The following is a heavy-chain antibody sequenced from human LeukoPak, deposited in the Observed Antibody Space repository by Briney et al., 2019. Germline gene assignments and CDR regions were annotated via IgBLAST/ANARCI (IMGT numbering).Heavy chain of an antibody. J-gene: IGHJ3*02. Sequence: GGSLRLSCAASGFTFSSYGMHWVRQAPGKGLEWVAVIWYGGSNKYYADSVKGRFTISRDNSKTTLYLQMNSLGAEDAAVYYCARGEIAYCGGDCYSDAFDIWGQGTMVTVSS. CDR3: ARGEIAYCGGDCYSDAFDI. CDR1: GFTFSSYG. V-gene: IGHV3-33*08. D-gene: IGHD2-21*01. CDR2: IWYGGSNK.